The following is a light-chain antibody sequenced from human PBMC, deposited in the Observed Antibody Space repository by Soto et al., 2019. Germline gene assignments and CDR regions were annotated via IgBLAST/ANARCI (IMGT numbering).Light chain of an antibody. V-gene: IGKV1-39*01. CDR2: AAS. CDR3: QQSDSTPIT. Sequence: DLRMTRSPFSLSESVGDRVTITCIGSQSMNSDLKWNMQEPGKGPKLLIYAASRLQSGDPSRFSGRGTGSDFTRTVSSLQPEDCATYAWQQSDSTPITFGQGTRL. J-gene: IGKJ5*01. CDR1: QSMNSD.